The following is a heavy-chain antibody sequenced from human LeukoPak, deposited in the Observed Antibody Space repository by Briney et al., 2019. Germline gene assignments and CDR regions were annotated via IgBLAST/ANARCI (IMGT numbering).Heavy chain of an antibody. CDR2: ISHWGYDI. D-gene: IGHD2-2*01. J-gene: IGHJ4*02. CDR3: ANHLACGSTTCPSFDD. Sequence: GGSLRLSCVASGFIFKNHAMTWVRQAPGKGLEWVSSISHWGYDIYYADAVKGRFTISRDNAKNSLFLQMDNLRVEDTAVYYCANHLACGSTTCPSFDDWGQGTLVTVSS. V-gene: IGHV3-21*01. CDR1: GFIFKNHA.